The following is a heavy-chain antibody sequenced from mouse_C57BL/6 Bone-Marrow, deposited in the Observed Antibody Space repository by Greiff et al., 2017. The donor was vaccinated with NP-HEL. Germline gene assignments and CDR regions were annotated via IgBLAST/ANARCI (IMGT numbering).Heavy chain of an antibody. V-gene: IGHV1-82*01. Sequence: VKLMESGPELVKPGASVKISCKASGYAFSSSWMNWVKQRPGKGLEWIGRIYPGDGDTNYNGKFKGKATLTADKSSSTAYMQLSSLTSEDSAVYFCARTYYSRSGFAYWGQGTLVTVSA. CDR2: IYPGDGDT. CDR3: ARTYYSRSGFAY. J-gene: IGHJ3*01. D-gene: IGHD2-5*01. CDR1: GYAFSSSW.